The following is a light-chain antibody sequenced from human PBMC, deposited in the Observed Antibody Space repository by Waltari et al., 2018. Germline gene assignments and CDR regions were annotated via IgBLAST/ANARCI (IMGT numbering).Light chain of an antibody. J-gene: IGLJ1*01. V-gene: IGLV2-23*01. CDR2: EAN. CDR3: SSYAGGGSLL. CDR1: SSDVGRSDG. Sequence: QSALTQPASVSGSPGQSITISCTGTSSDVGRSDGVSWYQQHPGKAPKVMIYEANKRPSGVSSRFSGSKSGNTASLRIFGLQAEDEADYYCSSYAGGGSLLFGPGTTVIVL.